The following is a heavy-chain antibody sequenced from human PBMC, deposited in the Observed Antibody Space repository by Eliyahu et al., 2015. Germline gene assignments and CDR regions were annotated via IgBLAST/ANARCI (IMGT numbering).Heavy chain of an antibody. Sequence: QPGRSLRLSCEASGFNFRTYAINWVRQVPGKGLEWVAYISNSAKTIYYADSVRGRFTISRDNAQQSIYLHMSSLRAEDSAIYYCAEKAPPETSDFWSGYDRLFYFDFWGQGSLVTVSS. CDR1: GFNFRTYA. D-gene: IGHD3-3*01. V-gene: IGHV3-48*03. J-gene: IGHJ4*02. CDR2: ISNSAKTI. CDR3: AEKAPPETSDFWSGYDRLFYFDF.